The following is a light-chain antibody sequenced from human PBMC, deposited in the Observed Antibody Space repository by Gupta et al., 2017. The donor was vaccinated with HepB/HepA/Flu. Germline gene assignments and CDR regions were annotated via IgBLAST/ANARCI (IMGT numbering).Light chain of an antibody. J-gene: IGKJ1*01. CDR1: QSVSSSY. CDR2: GAS. CDR3: QQYGSSPRT. V-gene: IGKV3-20*01. Sequence: EIQSPQSPCTLSLSPAERATLSCRASQSVSSSYLAWYQQKPGQAPRLLIYGASSRATGIPDRFSGSGSGTEFTLTISRLEPEDFAVYYCQQYGSSPRTFGQGTKVETK.